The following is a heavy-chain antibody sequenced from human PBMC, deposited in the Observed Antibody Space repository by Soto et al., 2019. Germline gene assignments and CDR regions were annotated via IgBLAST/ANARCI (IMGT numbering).Heavy chain of an antibody. Sequence: PGGSLRLSCAASGFTFSSYGMHWVRQAPGKGLEWVAVISYDGSNKYYADSVKGRFTISRDNSKNTLYLQMNSLRAEDTAVYYCAKDSGTNWFDPWGQGTLVTVSS. V-gene: IGHV3-30*18. CDR3: AKDSGTNWFDP. J-gene: IGHJ5*02. CDR2: ISYDGSNK. CDR1: GFTFSSYG. D-gene: IGHD3-10*01.